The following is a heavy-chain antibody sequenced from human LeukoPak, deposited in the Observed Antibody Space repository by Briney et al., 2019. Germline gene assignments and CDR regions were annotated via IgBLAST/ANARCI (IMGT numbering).Heavy chain of an antibody. V-gene: IGHV3-48*01. CDR3: ARVGITGTTSWFDP. CDR1: GFTFSSYS. D-gene: IGHD1-20*01. J-gene: IGHJ5*02. Sequence: GGPLRLSCAASGFTFSSYSMNWVRQAPGKGLEWVSYISSSSSTIYYADSVKGRFTISRDNAKNSLYLQMNSLRAEDTAVYYCARVGITGTTSWFDPWGQGTLVTVSS. CDR2: ISSSSSTI.